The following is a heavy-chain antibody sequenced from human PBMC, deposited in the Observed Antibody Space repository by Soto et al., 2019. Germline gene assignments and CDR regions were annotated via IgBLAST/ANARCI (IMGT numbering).Heavy chain of an antibody. D-gene: IGHD1-26*01. Sequence: QVKLVESGGGVVQPGRSLRISCAASGVNVIAYTMHWVRQAPGKGLEWVAVISSDGNHKYYTDSVKGRFTISRDTSTNTLYLQMNSLRAEDTAVYYCARWEQPLFDYWGQATLVTVSS. CDR2: ISSDGNHK. J-gene: IGHJ4*02. CDR1: GVNVIAYT. V-gene: IGHV3-30-3*01. CDR3: ARWEQPLFDY.